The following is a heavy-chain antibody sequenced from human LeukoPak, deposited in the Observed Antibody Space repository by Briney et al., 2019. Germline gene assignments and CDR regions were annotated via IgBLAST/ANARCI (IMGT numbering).Heavy chain of an antibody. V-gene: IGHV3-7*01. D-gene: IGHD1-26*01. Sequence: GGSLRLSCAASGFTFSNNWMSWVRQAPGKGLEWGANIKKDGSEIYYVDSVKGRFTISRDNAKNSLCLQMNSLRAEDTAVYYCARGAVFHSGVFDFWGQGTLVTVSS. J-gene: IGHJ4*02. CDR1: GFTFSNNW. CDR2: IKKDGSEI. CDR3: ARGAVFHSGVFDF.